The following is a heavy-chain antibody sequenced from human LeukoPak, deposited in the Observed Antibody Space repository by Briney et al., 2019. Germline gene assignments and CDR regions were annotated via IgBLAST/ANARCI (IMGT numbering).Heavy chain of an antibody. Sequence: ASAKVSCKASGYTFTSYAMHWVRQAPGQRLEWMGWINAGNGNTKYSQKFQGRVTITRDTSASTAYMELSSLRSEDTAVYYCARDSRITMVRGALGYWGQGTLVTVSS. CDR2: INAGNGNT. D-gene: IGHD3-10*01. V-gene: IGHV1-3*01. CDR1: GYTFTSYA. CDR3: ARDSRITMVRGALGY. J-gene: IGHJ4*02.